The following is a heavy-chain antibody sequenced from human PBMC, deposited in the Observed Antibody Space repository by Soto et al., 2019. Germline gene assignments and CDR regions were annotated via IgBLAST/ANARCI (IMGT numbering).Heavy chain of an antibody. J-gene: IGHJ4*02. CDR3: ASQDYGDRYSRDY. CDR2: IYYSGST. V-gene: IGHV4-59*08. Sequence: SETLSLTCTVSGGSISSYYWSWIRQPPGKGLEWIGYIYYSGSTNYNPSLKSRVTISVDTSKNQFSLKLSSVTAADTAVYYCASQDYGDRYSRDYWGQGTLVTVSS. CDR1: GGSISSYY. D-gene: IGHD4-17*01.